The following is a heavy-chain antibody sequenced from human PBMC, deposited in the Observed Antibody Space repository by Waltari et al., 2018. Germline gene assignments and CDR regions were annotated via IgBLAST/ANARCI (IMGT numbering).Heavy chain of an antibody. V-gene: IGHV1-2*02. CDR2: INPNSGGT. D-gene: IGHD5-18*01. CDR3: ARDFVDTPMMADY. J-gene: IGHJ4*02. CDR1: GYIFTGYY. Sequence: QVQLVQSGAEVKKPGASVKVSCKTSGYIFTGYYMHWVRQAPGQGLEWMGWINPNSGGTNYAQKFQGRVTMTRDTSISTAYMELSRLRSDDTAVYYCARDFVDTPMMADYWGQGTLVTVSS.